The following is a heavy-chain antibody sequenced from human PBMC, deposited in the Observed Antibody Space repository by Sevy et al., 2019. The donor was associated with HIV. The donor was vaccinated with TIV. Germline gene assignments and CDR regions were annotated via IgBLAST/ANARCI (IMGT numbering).Heavy chain of an antibody. D-gene: IGHD1-26*01. CDR1: GFTVSSNY. V-gene: IGHV3-53*01. J-gene: IGHJ4*02. Sequence: GGYLRLSCAASGFTVSSNYMSWVRQAPGKGLEWVSLIYSGASTFYANFVKGRFTIPRDNSKNTLYLQMNSLRAEDTAVYYCSSGNNWGQGTLVTVSS. CDR2: IYSGAST. CDR3: SSGNN.